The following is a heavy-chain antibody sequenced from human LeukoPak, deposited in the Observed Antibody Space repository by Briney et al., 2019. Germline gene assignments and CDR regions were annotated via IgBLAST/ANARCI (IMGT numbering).Heavy chain of an antibody. V-gene: IGHV1-69*05. J-gene: IGHJ4*02. D-gene: IGHD3-22*01. CDR3: ARSRGIVVAYYFDY. CDR2: IIPIFGTA. Sequence: GASVKVSCKASGGTFSSYAISWVRQAPGQGLEWMEGIIPIFGTANYAQKFQGRVTITTDESTSTAYMELSSLRSEDTAVYYCARSRGIVVAYYFDYWGQGTLVTVSS. CDR1: GGTFSSYA.